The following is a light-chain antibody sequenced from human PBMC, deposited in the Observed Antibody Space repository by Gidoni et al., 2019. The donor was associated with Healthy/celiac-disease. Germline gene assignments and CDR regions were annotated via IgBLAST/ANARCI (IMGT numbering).Light chain of an antibody. J-gene: IGKJ1*01. CDR3: QQYNSYWT. CDR1: QSISSW. V-gene: IGKV1-5*03. Sequence: DIQMTKSPSTLSASVGDRVTITCRASQSISSWLAWYQQKPGKAPKLLIYKASSLESGVPSRFSGSGSGTEFTFTISSLQPDDFATYYCQQYNSYWTFGQGTKVEIK. CDR2: KAS.